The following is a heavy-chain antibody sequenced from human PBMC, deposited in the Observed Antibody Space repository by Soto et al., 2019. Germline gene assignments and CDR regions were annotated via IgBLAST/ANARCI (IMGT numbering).Heavy chain of an antibody. CDR2: ISGYDGNT. Sequence: QVQLVQSGGEVRKPGDSVKVSCTASGYTFSNYGITWVRQAPGQAFEWMGWISGYDGNTNYAQNFQGRVTMTTDPSTRTAYMDLRRQRSDDTALYYCARKSSSSSWFDPWGQGTLVTVS. J-gene: IGHJ5*02. CDR1: GYTFSNYG. D-gene: IGHD6-6*01. CDR3: ARKSSSSSWFDP. V-gene: IGHV1-18*01.